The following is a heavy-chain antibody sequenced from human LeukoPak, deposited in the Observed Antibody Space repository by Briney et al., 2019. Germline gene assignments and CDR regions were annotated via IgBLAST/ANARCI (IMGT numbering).Heavy chain of an antibody. V-gene: IGHV3-48*01. Sequence: GGSLRLSCAASGFTSSSYSMNWVRQAPGKGLDWVSYISSSSSTIYYADSVKGRFTISRDNAKNSLYLQMNSLRAEDTAVYYCARDLSDYGVTRFDYWGQGTLVTVSS. CDR1: GFTSSSYS. J-gene: IGHJ4*02. D-gene: IGHD4-17*01. CDR2: ISSSSSTI. CDR3: ARDLSDYGVTRFDY.